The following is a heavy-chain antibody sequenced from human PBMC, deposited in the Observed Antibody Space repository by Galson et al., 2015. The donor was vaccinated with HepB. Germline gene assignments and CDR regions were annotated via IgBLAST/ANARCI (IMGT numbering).Heavy chain of an antibody. CDR3: FRDLRGYMDV. J-gene: IGHJ6*03. CDR1: GFTFSDHD. Sequence: SLRLSCAASGFTFSDHDMGWVRQAPGRGLEWVGRCRNKAYIYTTEYAASVKGRFTISRDDSNNSLYLQMSSLKSEDTAVFYCFRDLRGYMDVWGKGTTVTVSS. CDR2: CRNKAYIYTT. D-gene: IGHD3-10*01. V-gene: IGHV3-72*01.